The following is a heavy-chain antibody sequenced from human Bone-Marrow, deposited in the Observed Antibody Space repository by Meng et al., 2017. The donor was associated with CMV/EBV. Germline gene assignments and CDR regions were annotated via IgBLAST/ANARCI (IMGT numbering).Heavy chain of an antibody. CDR3: ARDGAYYDFWSGYSKYYFDY. V-gene: IGHV3-48*04. Sequence: GESLKISCAASGFTFSSYSMNWVRQAPGKGLEWVSYISSSSSTIYYADSVKGRFTISRDNAKNSLYLQMNSLRAEDTAVYYCARDGAYYDFWSGYSKYYFDYWGQGTLVTVSS. CDR1: GFTFSSYS. J-gene: IGHJ4*02. CDR2: ISSSSSTI. D-gene: IGHD3-3*01.